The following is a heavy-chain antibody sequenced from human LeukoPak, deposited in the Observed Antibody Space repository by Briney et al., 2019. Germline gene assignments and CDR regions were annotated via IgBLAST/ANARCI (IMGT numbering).Heavy chain of an antibody. CDR2: IYYSGST. V-gene: IGHV4-39*01. CDR1: GGSISSYY. D-gene: IGHD2-2*01. J-gene: IGHJ5*02. Sequence: PSQTLSLTCTVSGGSISSYYWGWIRQPPGKGLEWIGSIYYSGSTYYNPSLKSRVTISVDTSKNQFSLKLSSVTAADTAVYYCARHVVVVPAAIVGAGWFDPWGQGTLVTVSS. CDR3: ARHVVVVPAAIVGAGWFDP.